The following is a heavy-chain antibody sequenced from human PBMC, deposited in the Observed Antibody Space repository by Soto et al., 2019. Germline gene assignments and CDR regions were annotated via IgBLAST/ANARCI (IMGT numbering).Heavy chain of an antibody. D-gene: IGHD6-13*01. Sequence: QVQLQESGPGLVKTSQTLSLTCTVSGGSISSGGYYWSWIRQHPGKGLEWIGYIYYSGSTYYNPSLKSRVTISVDTSKNQFSLKLSSVTAADTSVYYCAKQAAAGTPNYYYGMDVWGQGTTVTVSS. V-gene: IGHV4-31*03. J-gene: IGHJ6*02. CDR2: IYYSGST. CDR3: AKQAAAGTPNYYYGMDV. CDR1: GGSISSGGYY.